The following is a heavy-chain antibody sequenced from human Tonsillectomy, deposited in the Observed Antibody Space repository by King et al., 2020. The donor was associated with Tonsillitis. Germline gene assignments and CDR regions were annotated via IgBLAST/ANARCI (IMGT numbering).Heavy chain of an antibody. D-gene: IGHD1-26*01. CDR2: IWYDGSSK. Sequence: VQLVESGGGVVQPGRSLRLSCAASGFTFSSFGMHWVRQAPGKGLEWVAVIWYDGSSKYYADSVKGRFTISRDNSKNTLYLQMNSLRADDTAVYYCARVGEAYYYYMDVWGKGTTVTVSS. V-gene: IGHV3-33*08. J-gene: IGHJ6*03. CDR3: ARVGEAYYYYMDV. CDR1: GFTFSSFG.